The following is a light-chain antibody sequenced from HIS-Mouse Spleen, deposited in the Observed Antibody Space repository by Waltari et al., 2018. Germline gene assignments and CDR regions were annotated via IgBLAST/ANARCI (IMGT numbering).Light chain of an antibody. CDR3: CSYAGSSTWV. CDR2: EGS. CDR1: SSDVVSYNL. V-gene: IGLV2-23*01. Sequence: QSALTQPASVSGSPGQSITISCTGTSSDVVSYNLVSWYQQHPGKAPKLMIYEGSKRPSGVSNRFSGSKSGNTASLTISGLQAEDEADYYCCSYAGSSTWVFGGGTKLTVI. J-gene: IGLJ3*02.